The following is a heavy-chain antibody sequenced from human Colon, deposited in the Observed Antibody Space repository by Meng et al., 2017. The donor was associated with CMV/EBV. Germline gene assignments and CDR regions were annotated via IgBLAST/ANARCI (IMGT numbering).Heavy chain of an antibody. D-gene: IGHD2-2*01. CDR3: ARQCCSSSVSCYSCLDV. CDR2: IGTSDDTV. Sequence: GGSLRLSCGGSGFSFRSYEMNWVRQAPGKGLEWVSYIGTSDDTVYYAESVKGRFTVSRDNPKSSLYLQIHSLRAEDTATYYCARQCCSSSVSCYSCLDVWGPGTTVTVSS. CDR1: GFSFRSYE. J-gene: IGHJ6*02. V-gene: IGHV3-48*03.